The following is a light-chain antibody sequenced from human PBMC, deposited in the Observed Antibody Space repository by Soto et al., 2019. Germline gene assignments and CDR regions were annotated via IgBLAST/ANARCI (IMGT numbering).Light chain of an antibody. Sequence: EIVLTQSPATLSLSPGERATLSCRASQDISTYLAWYQQRPGQTPRLLIFDASNRATGIPARFSGGGSGTDFTLTISNLEPEDLAVYYCQQRTNWPGFGPGTKLDI. V-gene: IGKV3D-11*01. CDR2: DAS. CDR3: QQRTNWPG. CDR1: QDISTY. J-gene: IGKJ3*01.